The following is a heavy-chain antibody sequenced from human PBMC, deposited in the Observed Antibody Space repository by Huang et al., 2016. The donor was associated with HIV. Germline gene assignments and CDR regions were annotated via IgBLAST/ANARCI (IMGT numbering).Heavy chain of an antibody. CDR1: GFSISTYW. V-gene: IGHV3-7*01. CDR3: TRGPLGWLVHRYFYH. D-gene: IGHD6-19*01. Sequence: EVQLVESGGGLVQPGGSLRFSCAASGFSISTYWMSWVRQTRGKGLEWVASIKRDGSEKDYVDAVKGRFIISRDNAKNSLYLQMNSLRAEDTAVYYCTRGPLGWLVHRYFYHWGQGTLVTVSS. CDR2: IKRDGSEK. J-gene: IGHJ1*01.